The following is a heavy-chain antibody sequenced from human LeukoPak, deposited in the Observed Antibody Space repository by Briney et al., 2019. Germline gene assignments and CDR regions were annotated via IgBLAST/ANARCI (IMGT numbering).Heavy chain of an antibody. CDR3: ARASVYTITTYHDY. Sequence: GGSLRLSCAASGFTFSGYNMNWVRQAPGKALEWISSITTTSSYIYYADSVRGRFTISRDNAKNSLYLQMNSLRAEDTAVYYCARASVYTITTYHDYWGQGTLVTVSS. CDR1: GFTFSGYN. J-gene: IGHJ4*02. V-gene: IGHV3-21*01. D-gene: IGHD2-8*01. CDR2: ITTTSSYI.